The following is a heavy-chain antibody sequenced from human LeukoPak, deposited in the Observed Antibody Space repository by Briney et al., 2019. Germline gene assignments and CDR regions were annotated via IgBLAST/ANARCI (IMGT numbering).Heavy chain of an antibody. CDR2: INHSGST. CDR1: GGSFSGYY. Sequence: PSETLSLTCAVYGGSFSGYYWSWIRQPPGKGLEWIGEINHSGSTNYNPSLKSRVTISVDTSKNQFSLKLSSVTAADTAVYYCARGATFDPWGQGTLVTVSS. V-gene: IGHV4-34*01. J-gene: IGHJ5*02. CDR3: ARGATFDP.